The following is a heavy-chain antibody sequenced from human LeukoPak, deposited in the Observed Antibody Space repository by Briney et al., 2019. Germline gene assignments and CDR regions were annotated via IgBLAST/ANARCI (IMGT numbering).Heavy chain of an antibody. D-gene: IGHD3-10*01. J-gene: IGHJ4*02. Sequence: ASVKVSCKASGYTFTGYYMHWGRQAPGQGLEWMGCINPNSGGTNYAQKFQGRVTMTRDTSISTAYVELSRLRSDDTAVYYCARDLYYYGSGTYYKVGRVFDYWGQGTLVTVSS. V-gene: IGHV1-2*02. CDR1: GYTFTGYY. CDR3: ARDLYYYGSGTYYKVGRVFDY. CDR2: INPNSGGT.